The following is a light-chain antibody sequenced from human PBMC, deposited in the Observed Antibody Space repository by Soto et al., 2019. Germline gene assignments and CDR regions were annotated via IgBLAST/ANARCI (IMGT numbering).Light chain of an antibody. J-gene: IGLJ1*01. CDR2: EVS. CDR3: SSYTGSSTYV. CDR1: SSDVGSYNR. V-gene: IGLV2-18*03. Sequence: QSVLTQPPSVSGSPGQSVTISCTGTSSDVGSYNRVSWYQQPPGTAPKLMIYEVSNRPSGVPDRFSGSKSGNTASLTTSGLQAEDEADYYCSSYTGSSTYVFGTGTKVTVL.